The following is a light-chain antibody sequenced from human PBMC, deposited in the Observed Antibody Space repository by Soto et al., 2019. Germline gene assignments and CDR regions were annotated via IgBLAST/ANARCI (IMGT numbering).Light chain of an antibody. CDR3: QQYGNSIYT. V-gene: IGKV3-20*01. Sequence: EIVLTQSPGTLSLSPGERATLSCRASESVISSYLAWYQQKPGQAPRLLIYGSSTRATGIPDRFSGSGSGTDFTLSISRLEPEDFAVYYCQQYGNSIYTFGQGTKLEIK. CDR2: GSS. J-gene: IGKJ2*01. CDR1: ESVISSY.